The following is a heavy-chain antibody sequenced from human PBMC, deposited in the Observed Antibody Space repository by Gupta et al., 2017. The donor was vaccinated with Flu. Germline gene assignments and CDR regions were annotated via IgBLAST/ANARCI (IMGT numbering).Heavy chain of an antibody. CDR2: IYHNGSP. CDR1: GYYIGRDYC. J-gene: IGHJ4*02. Sequence: QVQLQESGPGLVKPSETLSLTCTVSGYYIGRDYCWGWLRQSPGGGLEWIGSIYHNGSPHYNPSLKSRVTISIDPSNNQFSLSMRSVTAADTALYYCARDCGQYNQRYFYDFWGQGALVTVSS. CDR3: ARDCGQYNQRYFYDF. D-gene: IGHD1-14*01. V-gene: IGHV4-38-2*02.